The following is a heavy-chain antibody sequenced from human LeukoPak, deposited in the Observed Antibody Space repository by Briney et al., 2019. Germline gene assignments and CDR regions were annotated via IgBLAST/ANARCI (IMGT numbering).Heavy chain of an antibody. V-gene: IGHV4-59*01. CDR3: ARGIESYGDYGY. J-gene: IGHJ4*02. CDR1: GGSISGSY. CDR2: MYNSGST. Sequence: SESLSLTCTVSGGSISGSYWSWLRQPPGKGLEWIAYMYNSGSTNYNPSLTSRVTISIDTSKNQFSLKLSSLTAADTAIYYCARGIESYGDYGYWGQGILVTVSS. D-gene: IGHD4-17*01.